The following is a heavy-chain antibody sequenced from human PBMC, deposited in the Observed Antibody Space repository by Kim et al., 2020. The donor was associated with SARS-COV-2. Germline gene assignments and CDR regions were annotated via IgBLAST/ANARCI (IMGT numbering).Heavy chain of an antibody. CDR1: GFTFRHYA. CDR2: ISGYNDPA. V-gene: IGHV3-23*01. CDR3: AKDQTRENGRYDAFDV. J-gene: IGHJ3*01. D-gene: IGHD1-1*01. Sequence: GGSLRLSCVASGFTFRHYAMSWVRQAPGKGLEWVSTISGYNDPAYYTDSVKGRFTISRDDSKNTVYLQMNSLRAEDTAVYFCAKDQTRENGRYDAFDVW.